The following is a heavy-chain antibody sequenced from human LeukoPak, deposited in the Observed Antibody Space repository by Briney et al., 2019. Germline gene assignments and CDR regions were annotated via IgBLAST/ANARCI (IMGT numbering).Heavy chain of an antibody. V-gene: IGHV4-59*01. D-gene: IGHD3-22*01. CDR2: IYYSGST. Sequence: PSETLSLTCTVSGGSISSYYWSWIRQPPGEGLEWIGYIYYSGSTNYNPSLKSRVTISVDTSKNQFSLKLSSVTAADTAVYYCARSFDSSGREYFQHWGQGTLVTVSS. J-gene: IGHJ1*01. CDR1: GGSISSYY. CDR3: ARSFDSSGREYFQH.